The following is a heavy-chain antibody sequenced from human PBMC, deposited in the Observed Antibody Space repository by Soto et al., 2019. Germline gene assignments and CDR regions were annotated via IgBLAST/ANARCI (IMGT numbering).Heavy chain of an antibody. CDR1: GYTFTSYA. J-gene: IGHJ4*02. Sequence: GASVHVSCKASGYTFTSYAMHWVRQSPGQRLEWMGWINAGNGNTKYSQKFQGRVTITRDTSASTAYMELSSLRSEDTAVYYCARPHFSSSYYFDYWGQGTLVTVSS. CDR2: INAGNGNT. V-gene: IGHV1-3*01. D-gene: IGHD6-13*01. CDR3: ARPHFSSSYYFDY.